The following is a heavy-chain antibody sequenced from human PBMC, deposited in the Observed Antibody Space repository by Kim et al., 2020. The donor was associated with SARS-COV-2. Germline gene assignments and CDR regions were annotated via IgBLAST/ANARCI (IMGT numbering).Heavy chain of an antibody. V-gene: IGHV3-33*06. CDR1: GFTFSSYG. D-gene: IGHD4-17*01. CDR3: AKGLDVDYGLY. J-gene: IGHJ4*02. Sequence: GGSLRLSCAASGFTFSSYGMHWVRQAPGKGLEWVAVIWYDGSNKYYADSVKGRFTISRDNSKNTLYLQMNSLRAEDTAVYYCAKGLDVDYGLYWGQGTLVTVSS. CDR2: IWYDGSNK.